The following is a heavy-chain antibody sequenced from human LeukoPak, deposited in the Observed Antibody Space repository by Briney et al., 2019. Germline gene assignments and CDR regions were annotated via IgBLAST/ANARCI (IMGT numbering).Heavy chain of an antibody. CDR3: AKEPRQDHYGDKDAFDI. J-gene: IGHJ3*02. Sequence: PGGSLRLSCAASGFTVSSNYMSWVRQAPGKGPEWVSVIYSNGATYYAESAKGRFTISRDNSKNTLYLQMNSLRAEDTAVYYCAKEPRQDHYGDKDAFDIWGQGTMVTVSS. D-gene: IGHD4-17*01. CDR1: GFTVSSNY. CDR2: IYSNGAT. V-gene: IGHV3-53*01.